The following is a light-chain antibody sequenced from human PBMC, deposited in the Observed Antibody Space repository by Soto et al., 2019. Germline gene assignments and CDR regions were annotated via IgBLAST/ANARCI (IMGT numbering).Light chain of an antibody. Sequence: QSVLTQPPSASAAPGQRVAISCSGSNSNIGKNGVNWYRHSPGTAPKLLLFINDRRPAGVPARISGSKSGTSASLVIGGLQSADEADYYCAAWDDTLNGPIFGGGTKLTVL. J-gene: IGLJ2*01. V-gene: IGLV1-44*01. CDR1: NSNIGKNG. CDR3: AAWDDTLNGPI. CDR2: IND.